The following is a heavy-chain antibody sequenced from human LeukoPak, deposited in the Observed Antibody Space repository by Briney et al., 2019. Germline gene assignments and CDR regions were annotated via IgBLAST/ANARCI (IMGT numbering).Heavy chain of an antibody. J-gene: IGHJ5*01. Sequence: GGSLRLSCSASGFTVSGTHMSWVRQAPGKGLEWVSAMYTGGTTYYADSVTGQFTVSRDTSRNTLFLHMNSLRAEDTAVYYCAKDEATSGGGLASWGQGTLVIVSS. CDR2: MYTGGTT. V-gene: IGHV3-53*01. D-gene: IGHD3-16*01. CDR3: AKDEATSGGGLAS. CDR1: GFTVSGTH.